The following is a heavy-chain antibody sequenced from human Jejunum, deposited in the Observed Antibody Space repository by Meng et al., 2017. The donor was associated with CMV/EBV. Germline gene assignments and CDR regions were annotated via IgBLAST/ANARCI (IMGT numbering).Heavy chain of an antibody. D-gene: IGHD5-24*01. Sequence: QVQLMQSGAEVKEPGSSMRVSCKSSGGSVKNYAFNWVRQASGQGLEWMGGIIAIFKTPNYAQKFQGRLTITADESTGTSYMELTSLTSEDTAVYYCARGFLNGYQPFDYWGQGTLVTVSS. CDR2: IIAIFKTP. CDR1: GGSVKNYA. CDR3: ARGFLNGYQPFDY. V-gene: IGHV1-69*12. J-gene: IGHJ4*02.